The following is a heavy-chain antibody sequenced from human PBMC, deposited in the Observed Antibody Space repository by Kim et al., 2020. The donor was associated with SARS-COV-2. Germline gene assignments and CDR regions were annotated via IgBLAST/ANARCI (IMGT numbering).Heavy chain of an antibody. D-gene: IGHD2-21*01. Sequence: SETLSLTCTVSGGSISSSSYYWGWIRQPPGKGLEWIGSIYYSGSTYYNPSLKSRVTISVDTSKNQFSLKLSSVTAADTAVYYCARHGNAYCGGDCYRISYWYFDLWGRGTLVTVSS. CDR3: ARHGNAYCGGDCYRISYWYFDL. V-gene: IGHV4-39*01. CDR1: GGSISSSSYY. J-gene: IGHJ2*01. CDR2: IYYSGST.